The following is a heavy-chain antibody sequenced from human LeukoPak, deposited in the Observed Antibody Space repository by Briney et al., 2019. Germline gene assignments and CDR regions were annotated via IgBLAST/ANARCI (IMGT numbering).Heavy chain of an antibody. CDR3: AKDIWGDYYNAFDI. Sequence: ETLSLTCTVSGGSISSYYWSWVRQAPGKGLEWVSGISGSGGTTYYADSVKGRFTISRDNSKNTLYLQMNSLRAEDTAVYYCAKDIWGDYYNAFDIWGQGTMVTVSS. CDR2: ISGSGGTT. CDR1: GGSISSYY. V-gene: IGHV3-23*01. D-gene: IGHD3-3*01. J-gene: IGHJ3*02.